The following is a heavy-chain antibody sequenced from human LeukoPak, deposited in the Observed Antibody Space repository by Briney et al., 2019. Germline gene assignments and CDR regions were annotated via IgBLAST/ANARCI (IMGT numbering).Heavy chain of an antibody. V-gene: IGHV4-4*02. CDR3: ARVPRKGIAVAGTVDY. D-gene: IGHD6-19*01. Sequence: SETLSLTCAVSDGSISSSNWWSWVRQPPGKGLEWIGEIYHSGSTNYNPSLKSRVTISVDKSKNQFSLKLSSVTAADTAVYYCARVPRKGIAVAGTVDYWGQGTLVTVSS. CDR1: DGSISSSNW. CDR2: IYHSGST. J-gene: IGHJ4*02.